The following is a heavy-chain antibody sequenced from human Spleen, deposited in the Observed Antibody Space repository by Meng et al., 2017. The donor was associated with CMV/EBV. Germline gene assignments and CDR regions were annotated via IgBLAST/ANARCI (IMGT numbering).Heavy chain of an antibody. CDR3: ARDSPPPPHWFDP. J-gene: IGHJ5*02. CDR2: IYYSGST. CDR1: GGSVSSGSYY. V-gene: IGHV4-61*01. Sequence: SETLSLTCTVSGGSVSSGSYYWSWIRQPPGKGLEWIGYIYYSGSTNYNPSLKSRVTISVDTSKNQFSLKLSSVTAADTAVYYCARDSPPPPHWFDPWGQGTLVTVSS.